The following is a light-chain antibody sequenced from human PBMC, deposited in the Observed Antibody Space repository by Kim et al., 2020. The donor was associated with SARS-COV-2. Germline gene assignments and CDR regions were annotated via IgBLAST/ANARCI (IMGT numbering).Light chain of an antibody. CDR1: QSVSTKY. V-gene: IGKV3-20*01. CDR2: GAS. CDR3: QQVGGSPLYT. Sequence: SPGDRATLSCRASQSVSTKYLAWYQQKPGQAPRLLIYGASSRATGIPDRFSGSGSGTDFTLTISRLEPEDFAVYYCQQVGGSPLYTFGQGTKLEI. J-gene: IGKJ2*01.